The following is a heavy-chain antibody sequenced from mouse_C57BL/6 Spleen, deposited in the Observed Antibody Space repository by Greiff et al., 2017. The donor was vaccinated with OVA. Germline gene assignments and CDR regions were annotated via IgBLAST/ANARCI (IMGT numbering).Heavy chain of an antibody. V-gene: IGHV1-11*01. J-gene: IGHJ4*01. D-gene: IGHD1-1*01. Sequence: LVESGAELASPGASVTLSCKASGYTFTDHIMNWVKKRPGQGLEWIGRIYPVSGETNYNQKFMGKATFSVDRSSSTVYMVLNSLTSEDPAVYYCGRSQGSSYNAMDYWGQGTSVTVSS. CDR3: GRSQGSSYNAMDY. CDR1: GYTFTDHI. CDR2: IYPVSGET.